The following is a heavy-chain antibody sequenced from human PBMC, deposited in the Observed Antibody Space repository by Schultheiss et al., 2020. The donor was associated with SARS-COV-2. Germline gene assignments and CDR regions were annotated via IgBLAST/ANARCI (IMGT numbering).Heavy chain of an antibody. J-gene: IGHJ5*02. Sequence: SETLSLTCAVYGGSFSGYYWSWIRQPPGKGLEWIGEINHSGSTYYNPSLKSRVTISVDTSKNQFSLKLSSVTAADTAVYYCARVAVVTVNWFDPWGQGTLVTVSS. CDR3: ARVAVVTVNWFDP. CDR1: GGSFSGYY. D-gene: IGHD2-21*02. CDR2: INHSGST. V-gene: IGHV4-34*01.